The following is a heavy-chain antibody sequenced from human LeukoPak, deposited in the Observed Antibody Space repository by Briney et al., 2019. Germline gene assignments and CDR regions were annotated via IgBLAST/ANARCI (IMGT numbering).Heavy chain of an antibody. Sequence: ASVKVSCKASGYTFTGYYMHWVRQAPGQGLEWMGWINPNSGGTNYAQKFQGRVTMTRDTSISTAYMELSRLRSDDTAVYYCARDIAPPFSSGGGIFGYWGQGTLVTVSS. CDR3: ARDIAPPFSSGGGIFGY. V-gene: IGHV1-2*02. D-gene: IGHD6-25*01. CDR1: GYTFTGYY. CDR2: INPNSGGT. J-gene: IGHJ4*02.